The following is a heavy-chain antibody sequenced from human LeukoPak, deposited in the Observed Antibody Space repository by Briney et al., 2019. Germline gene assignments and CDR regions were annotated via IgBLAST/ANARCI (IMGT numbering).Heavy chain of an antibody. CDR1: GGSISSGAYY. J-gene: IGHJ6*03. V-gene: IGHV4-61*02. Sequence: PSQTLSLTCTVSGGSISSGAYYWSWIRQPAGKGLEWIGRIYTSGSTNYNPSLKSRVTISVDTSKNQFSLKLSSVTAADTAVYYCARAIVRRPVLRFLEWPRYYYYMDVWGEGTTVTVSS. D-gene: IGHD3-3*01. CDR2: IYTSGST. CDR3: ARAIVRRPVLRFLEWPRYYYYMDV.